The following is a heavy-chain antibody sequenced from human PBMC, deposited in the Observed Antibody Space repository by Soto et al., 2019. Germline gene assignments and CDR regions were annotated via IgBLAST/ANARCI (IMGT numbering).Heavy chain of an antibody. D-gene: IGHD3-22*01. V-gene: IGHV1-69*12. Sequence: QVQLVQSGAEVKKPGSSVKVSCKASGGTFSSYAISWVRQAPGQGLEWMGEIIPIFGTANYAQKFQGRVTITGXVSXSXVYMELSSLRSEDTAVYYWARDRGPSSGYYPYWFDPWGQGTLVTVSS. CDR1: GGTFSSYA. J-gene: IGHJ5*02. CDR3: ARDRGPSSGYYPYWFDP. CDR2: IIPIFGTA.